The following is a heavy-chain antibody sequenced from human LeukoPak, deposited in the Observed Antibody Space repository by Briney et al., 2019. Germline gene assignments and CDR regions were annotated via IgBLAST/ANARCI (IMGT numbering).Heavy chain of an antibody. CDR2: IHYSGST. CDR1: GGSINNYY. Sequence: PSETLSLTCTVSGGSINNYYWSWIRQPPGKGMEWIGYIHYSGSTKYNPSLKSRVTISVDPSKNQFSLKLSSVTAADTAVYYCARQRSSSSGRFDYWGQGTLVTVSS. J-gene: IGHJ4*02. V-gene: IGHV4-59*08. D-gene: IGHD6-6*01. CDR3: ARQRSSSSGRFDY.